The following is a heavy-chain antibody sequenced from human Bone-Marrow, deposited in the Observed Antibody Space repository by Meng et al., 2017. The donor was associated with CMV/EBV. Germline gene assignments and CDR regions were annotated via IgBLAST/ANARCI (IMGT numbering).Heavy chain of an antibody. D-gene: IGHD2-2*01. CDR1: GFTFSSYG. CDR3: ARSDIVVVPAAIPPYYGMDG. J-gene: IGHJ6*02. V-gene: IGHV3-30*02. Sequence: GESLKISCAASGFTFSSYGMHWVRQAPGKGLEWVAFIRYDGSNKYYADSVKGRFTISRDNSKNTLYLQMNSLRAEDTAVYYCARSDIVVVPAAIPPYYGMDGWGQGTTVTVSS. CDR2: IRYDGSNK.